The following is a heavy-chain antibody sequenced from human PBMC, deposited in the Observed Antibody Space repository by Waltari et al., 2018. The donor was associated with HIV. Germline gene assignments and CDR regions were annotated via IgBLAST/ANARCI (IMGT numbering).Heavy chain of an antibody. CDR1: GFPFSSYS. CDR3: ARDSVGGWSIDY. J-gene: IGHJ4*02. CDR2: NISRSSYI. D-gene: IGHD6-19*01. Sequence: EVQLVVSGGGLVKPGGSLRLSCAASGFPFSSYSMNWVRQAPGTGREWFSSNISRSSYISHADAVKGRFTSPTDNAKNSLYLQMNSLRAEDTAVYYCARDSVGGWSIDYWGQGTLVTVSS. V-gene: IGHV3-21*01.